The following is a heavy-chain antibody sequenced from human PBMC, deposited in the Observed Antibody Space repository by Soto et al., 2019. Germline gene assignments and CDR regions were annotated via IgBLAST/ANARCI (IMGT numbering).Heavy chain of an antibody. CDR2: VYYSGST. D-gene: IGHD3-3*01. Sequence: SETLSLTCTVSGASVNSENYYWSWIRQPPGKGLEWIGYVYYSGSTNYNPSLKSRATISLDTYKNQFSLKMTSMTSADTAFYYCAGGVLRFLQWFDPWGQGTLVTVSS. V-gene: IGHV4-61*01. CDR3: AGGVLRFLQWFDP. CDR1: GASVNSENYY. J-gene: IGHJ5*02.